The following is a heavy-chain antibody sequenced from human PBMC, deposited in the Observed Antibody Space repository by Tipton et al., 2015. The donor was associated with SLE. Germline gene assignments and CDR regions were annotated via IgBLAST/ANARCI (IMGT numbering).Heavy chain of an antibody. V-gene: IGHV1-8*01. Sequence: QVQLVQSGAEVKKPGASVKVSCKASGYSFRIYEINWVRQAAGQGLERMGWMDPSSGNTGYAQKFQGRVTMTRSTSINTAYMELSSLRSEDSAVYYCARGPDYFGSGGLPQNYGMDVWGQGTTVTVSS. CDR1: GYSFRIYE. CDR3: ARGPDYFGSGGLPQNYGMDV. J-gene: IGHJ6*02. D-gene: IGHD3-10*01. CDR2: MDPSSGNT.